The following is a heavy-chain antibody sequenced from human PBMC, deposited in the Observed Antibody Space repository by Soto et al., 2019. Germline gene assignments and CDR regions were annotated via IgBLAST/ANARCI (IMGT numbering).Heavy chain of an antibody. Sequence: QVPLVQSGAEVKKPGASVKVSCKASGYTFTSYGISWVRQAPGQGLEWMGWISAYNGNTNYAQKLQGRVTMTTDTSTSTAYMELRSLRSDDTAVYYCARDRPFVVRGDNYYYGMDVWGQGTTVTVSS. CDR3: ARDRPFVVRGDNYYYGMDV. J-gene: IGHJ6*02. CDR1: GYTFTSYG. V-gene: IGHV1-18*04. D-gene: IGHD3-10*01. CDR2: ISAYNGNT.